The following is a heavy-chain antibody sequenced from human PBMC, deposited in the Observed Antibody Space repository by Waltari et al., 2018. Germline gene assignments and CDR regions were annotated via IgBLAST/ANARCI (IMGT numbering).Heavy chain of an antibody. CDR2: ISSSSSNI. D-gene: IGHD4-17*01. CDR3: ASMGGDVY. J-gene: IGHJ4*02. CDR1: GFTFSSYS. Sequence: EVQLVESGGGLVKPGGSLRLSCAASGFTFSSYSMNWVRQAPGKWLGWFSVISSSSSNIYYADSVNGRFTISRDNAKNSLYLQMNSLRAEDTAVYYCASMGGDVYWGQGTLVTVSS. V-gene: IGHV3-21*01.